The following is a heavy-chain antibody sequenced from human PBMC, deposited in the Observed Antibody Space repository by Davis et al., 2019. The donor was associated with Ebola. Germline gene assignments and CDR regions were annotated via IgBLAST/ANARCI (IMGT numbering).Heavy chain of an antibody. J-gene: IGHJ3*02. D-gene: IGHD3-22*01. Sequence: ASVKVSCKASGYTFTSYAMHWVRQAPGQRLEWMGWINAGNGNTKYSQKFQGRVTITRDTSASTAYMELSSLRSEDTAVYYCARDRWYYDSSGYQYDAFDIWGQGTMVTVSS. CDR2: INAGNGNT. V-gene: IGHV1-3*01. CDR1: GYTFTSYA. CDR3: ARDRWYYDSSGYQYDAFDI.